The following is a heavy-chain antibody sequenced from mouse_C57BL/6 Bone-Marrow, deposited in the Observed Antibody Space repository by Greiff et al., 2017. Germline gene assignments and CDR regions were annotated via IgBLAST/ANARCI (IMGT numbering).Heavy chain of an antibody. V-gene: IGHV1-82*01. CDR2: IYPGDGGT. J-gene: IGHJ4*01. Sequence: QVQLQQSGPELVKPGASVKISCKASGYAFSSSWMNWVKQRPGRGLEWIGRIYPGDGGTTYNGKFKGKATLTADKSSSTAYMQLRSLTSEDSAVYYCARGIYYGYSMDYWGRGTSVTVTS. CDR1: GYAFSSSW. CDR3: ARGIYYGYSMDY. D-gene: IGHD1-2*01.